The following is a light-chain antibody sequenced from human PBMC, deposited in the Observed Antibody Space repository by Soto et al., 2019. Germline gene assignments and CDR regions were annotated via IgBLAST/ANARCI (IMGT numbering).Light chain of an antibody. CDR2: DVS. Sequence: QSALTQPASVSGSPGQSITISCTGTSSDVGGYNYVSWYQQHPGKAPKLMISDVSNWPSGVSNRFSGSKSGNTASLTISGLQAEDEADYYCISYTSSSTWVFGGGTKLTVL. J-gene: IGLJ3*02. V-gene: IGLV2-14*01. CDR3: ISYTSSSTWV. CDR1: SSDVGGYNY.